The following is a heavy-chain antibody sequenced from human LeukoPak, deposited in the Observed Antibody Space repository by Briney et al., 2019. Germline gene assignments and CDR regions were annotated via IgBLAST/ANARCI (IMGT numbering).Heavy chain of an antibody. CDR2: IYYSGST. V-gene: IGHV4-30-4*01. CDR1: GGSISSGDYY. J-gene: IGHJ5*02. Sequence: SQTLSLTCTVSGGSISSGDYYWSWIRQPPGKGLEWIGYIYYSGSTYYNPSLKSRVTISVDTSKNQFSLKLSSVTAADTAVYYCARSSGYYGSGSYVDPWGQGTLVTVSS. CDR3: ARSSGYYGSGSYVDP. D-gene: IGHD3-10*01.